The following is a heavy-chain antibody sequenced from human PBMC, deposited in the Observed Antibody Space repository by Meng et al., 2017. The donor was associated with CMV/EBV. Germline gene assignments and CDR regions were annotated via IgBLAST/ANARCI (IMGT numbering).Heavy chain of an antibody. J-gene: IGHJ5*02. Sequence: FTFRSYSVNWVRQAPGKGLEWVSSISSSSSYIYYADSVKGRFTISRDNAKNSLYLQMNSLRAEDTAVYYCARDFPLVVVPAAGFDPWGQGTLVTVSS. CDR2: ISSSSSYI. D-gene: IGHD2-2*01. V-gene: IGHV3-21*01. CDR3: ARDFPLVVVPAAGFDP. CDR1: FTFRSYS.